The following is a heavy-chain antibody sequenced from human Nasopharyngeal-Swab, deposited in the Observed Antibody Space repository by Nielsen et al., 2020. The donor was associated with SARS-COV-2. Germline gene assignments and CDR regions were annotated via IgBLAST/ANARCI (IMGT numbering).Heavy chain of an antibody. CDR1: GFTFSSYG. V-gene: IGHV3-30*03. CDR2: ISYDGSNK. J-gene: IGHJ6*02. Sequence: GESLKISCAASGFTFSSYGMHWVRQAPGKGLEWVAVISYDGSNKYYADSVKGRFTISRDNSKNTLYLQMNSLRAEDTAVYYCARNTYYDFWSGYHYGMGVWGQGTTGTVSS. CDR3: ARNTYYDFWSGYHYGMGV. D-gene: IGHD3-3*01.